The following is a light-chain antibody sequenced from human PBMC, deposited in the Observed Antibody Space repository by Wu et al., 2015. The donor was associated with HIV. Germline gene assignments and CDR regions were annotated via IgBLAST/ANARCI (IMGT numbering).Light chain of an antibody. CDR2: GTS. Sequence: IVLTQSPGTLSLSPGERATLSCRASQSVSSSYLAWYQQKPGQAPRLLIYGTSNRATGIPDRFSGSGSGTDFTLTISRLEPEDFAVYYCHQYDRSWTFGQGTKVEIK. J-gene: IGKJ1*01. CDR1: QSVSSSY. V-gene: IGKV3-20*01. CDR3: HQYDRSWT.